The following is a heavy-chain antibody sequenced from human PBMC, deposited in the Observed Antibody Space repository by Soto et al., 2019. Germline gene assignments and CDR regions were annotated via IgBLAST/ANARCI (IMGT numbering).Heavy chain of an antibody. Sequence: PWGSLRLSCAASGFTFADYAMHWVRQAPGPGLEWVSGISWNSGSIGYADSVKGRFTISRDNAKNSLYLQMNSLRAEDTALYYCATGRSIGLDDWGQGTLLTVSS. CDR3: ATGRSIGLDD. CDR2: ISWNSGSI. J-gene: IGHJ4*02. CDR1: GFTFADYA. V-gene: IGHV3-9*01. D-gene: IGHD2-15*01.